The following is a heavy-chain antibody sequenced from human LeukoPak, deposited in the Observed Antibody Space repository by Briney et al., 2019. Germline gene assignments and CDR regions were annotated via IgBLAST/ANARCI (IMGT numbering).Heavy chain of an antibody. CDR3: ARWLLGGWYDGVMYY. Sequence: SVKVSCKACGGTFSSYAISWVRQAPGQGLEWMGGIIPIFGTANYAQKFQGRVTITADESTSTAYMELSSLRSEDTAVYYCARWLLGGWYDGVMYYWGQGTLVTVSS. CDR1: GGTFSSYA. CDR2: IIPIFGTA. V-gene: IGHV1-69*13. D-gene: IGHD6-19*01. J-gene: IGHJ4*02.